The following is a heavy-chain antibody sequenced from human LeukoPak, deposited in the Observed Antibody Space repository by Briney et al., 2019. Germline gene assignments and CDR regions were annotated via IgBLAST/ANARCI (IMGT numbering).Heavy chain of an antibody. CDR2: ISGSDGTI. CDR3: ARKLPGTVYFDY. Sequence: PGGSLRFSCAASGFSFSSYEMNWVRQAPGKGLEWVSFISGSDGTIYYADSVKGRFTISRDNAKNSLYLQMNSLRVEDTAVYYCARKLPGTVYFDYWGQGTLVTVSS. D-gene: IGHD1-1*01. CDR1: GFSFSSYE. J-gene: IGHJ4*02. V-gene: IGHV3-48*03.